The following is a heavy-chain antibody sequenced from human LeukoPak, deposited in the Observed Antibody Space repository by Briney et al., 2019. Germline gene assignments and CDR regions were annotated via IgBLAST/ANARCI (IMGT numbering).Heavy chain of an antibody. CDR2: ISGSGAGT. CDR3: AKPLTYGGNAAADFDY. V-gene: IGHV3-23*01. CDR1: GFTFSGYA. Sequence: PGGSLRLSCAASGFTFSGYAMSWVRQAPGKGLEWVSTISGSGAGTYYADPVKGRFTISRDNSKNTVNLQMNSLRADDTAIYYCAKPLTYGGNAAADFDYWGQGTLVTVSS. J-gene: IGHJ4*02. D-gene: IGHD4-23*01.